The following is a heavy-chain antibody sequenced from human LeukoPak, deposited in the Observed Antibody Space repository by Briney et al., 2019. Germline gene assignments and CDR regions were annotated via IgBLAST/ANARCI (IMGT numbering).Heavy chain of an antibody. CDR1: GFTFNNYG. CDR3: ARGLYYGSGSPIDY. V-gene: IGHV3-33*01. J-gene: IGHJ4*02. D-gene: IGHD3-10*01. Sequence: GRSLRLSCAASGFTFNNYGVHWVRQAPGKGLETVAVIWFDGSYTYYADSVKGRFTISRDNSKNTLYLQMNSLRAEDTAVYYCARGLYYGSGSPIDYWGQGTLVTVSS. CDR2: IWFDGSYT.